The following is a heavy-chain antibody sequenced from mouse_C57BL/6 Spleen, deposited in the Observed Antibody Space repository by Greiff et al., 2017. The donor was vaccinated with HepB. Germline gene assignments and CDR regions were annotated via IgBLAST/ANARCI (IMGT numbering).Heavy chain of an antibody. J-gene: IGHJ3*01. V-gene: IGHV1-39*01. CDR3: TRGGGYYRGFAY. CDR1: GYSFTDYN. D-gene: IGHD2-3*01. CDR2: IKPNYGTT. Sequence: VQLKESGPELVKPGASVKISCKASGYSFTDYNMNWVKQSNGKSLEWIGVIKPNYGTTSYNQKFKGKATLTVYPSSSTAYMQLNSLTSEDSAVYYCTRGGGYYRGFAYWGQGTLVTVSA.